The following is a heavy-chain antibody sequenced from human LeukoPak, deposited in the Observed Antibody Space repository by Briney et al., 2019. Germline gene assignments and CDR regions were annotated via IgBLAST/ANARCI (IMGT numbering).Heavy chain of an antibody. Sequence: GGSLRLSCVASGLIFSDYDMHWVRQAPGKGLEWVSHIGTGVDTHFSDSVKGRFAISRDNARNSLYLQINCLRAEDTAIYYCARDRRADYGRNNDAFDLWGHGTVVTVSS. CDR2: IGTGVDT. J-gene: IGHJ3*01. D-gene: IGHD4-17*01. CDR3: ARDRRADYGRNNDAFDL. V-gene: IGHV3-13*01. CDR1: GLIFSDYD.